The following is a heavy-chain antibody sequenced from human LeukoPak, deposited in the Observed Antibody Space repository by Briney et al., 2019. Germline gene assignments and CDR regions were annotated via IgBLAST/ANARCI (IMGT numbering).Heavy chain of an antibody. CDR1: GGSISSYY. V-gene: IGHV4-4*07. CDR3: ARATYYDFWSGYYSPLNWFDP. Sequence: KPSETLSLTCTVSGGSISSYYWSWIRQPAGKGLEWIGRIYTSGSTNYNPSLKSRVTMSVDTSKNQFSLKLSSVTAADTAVYYCARATYYDFWSGYYSPLNWFDPWGQGTLVTVSS. D-gene: IGHD3-3*01. CDR2: IYTSGST. J-gene: IGHJ5*02.